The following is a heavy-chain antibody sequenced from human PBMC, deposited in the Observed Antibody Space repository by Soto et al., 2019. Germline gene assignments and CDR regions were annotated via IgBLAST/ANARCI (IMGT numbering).Heavy chain of an antibody. CDR2: IHSSGDT. CDR3: ARAPSSLYYGFADYYYGMDV. CDR1: GGSISTGGYY. Sequence: PSETLSLTCTVSGGSISTGGYYWNWIRQHPGKGLEWIGYIHSSGDTYYNPSLKSRISISADTSKKQFSLKLTFVTAADTAVYYCARAPSSLYYGFADYYYGMDVWGQGTAVTVSS. J-gene: IGHJ6*02. D-gene: IGHD3-3*01. V-gene: IGHV4-31*03.